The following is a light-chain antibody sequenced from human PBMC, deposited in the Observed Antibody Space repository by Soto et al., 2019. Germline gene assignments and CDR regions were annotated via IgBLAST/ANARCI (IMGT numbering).Light chain of an antibody. CDR3: HKRSKWPYT. J-gene: IGKJ2*01. Sequence: DIVLTQSPATLSLSPGERATLSCRASQSVGVYLLWFQQKPGQAPRLLIYDASNRASGIPARFSGSGSETDFTLTISRLEPEDFAVYSCHKRSKWPYTFGQGTKLEIK. CDR1: QSVGVY. CDR2: DAS. V-gene: IGKV3-11*01.